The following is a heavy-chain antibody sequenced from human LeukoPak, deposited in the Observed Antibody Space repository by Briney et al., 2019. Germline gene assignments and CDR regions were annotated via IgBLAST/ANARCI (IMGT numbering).Heavy chain of an antibody. D-gene: IGHD5-18*01. Sequence: ASVKVSCKASGYTFTGYYMHWVRQAPGQGLEWMGWINPNSGGTNYAQKFQGRVTMTRDTSISTAYMELSRLRSDDTAVYYCARGGGYSYVLEYFDYWGQGPLVTVSS. CDR2: INPNSGGT. CDR3: ARGGGYSYVLEYFDY. J-gene: IGHJ4*02. V-gene: IGHV1-2*02. CDR1: GYTFTGYY.